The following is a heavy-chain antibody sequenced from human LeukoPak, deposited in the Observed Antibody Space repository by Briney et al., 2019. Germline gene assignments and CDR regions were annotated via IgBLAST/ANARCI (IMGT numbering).Heavy chain of an antibody. J-gene: IGHJ2*01. V-gene: IGHV4-39*07. CDR2: IYYSGST. D-gene: IGHD3-22*01. Sequence: SETLSLTCTVSGVSVISGSYYWAWIRQPPGRGLEWIGSIYYSGSTYYNPSLKSRVTISVDTSKNQFSLKLSSVTAADTAVYYCARVNTMIVVGDFWYFDLWGRGTLVTVSS. CDR3: ARVNTMIVVGDFWYFDL. CDR1: GVSVISGSYY.